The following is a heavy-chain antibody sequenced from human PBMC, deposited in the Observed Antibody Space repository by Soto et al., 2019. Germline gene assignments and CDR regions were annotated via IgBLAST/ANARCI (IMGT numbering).Heavy chain of an antibody. CDR2: ISHLENT. D-gene: IGHD2-15*01. CDR1: GASISYGGFS. CDR3: ARGGRYDSFDY. V-gene: IGHV4-30-2*06. Sequence: SETLSLTCTVSGASISYGGFSWSWIRQSPGKGLEWIGYISHLENTYLHPSFKSRLTMSIDRTRNQFSLKLSSVTAADMAVYYCARGGRYDSFDYWGQALLVTVSS. J-gene: IGHJ4*02.